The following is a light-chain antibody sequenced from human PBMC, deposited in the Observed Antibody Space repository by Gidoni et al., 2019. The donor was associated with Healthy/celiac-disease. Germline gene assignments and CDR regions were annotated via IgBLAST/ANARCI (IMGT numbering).Light chain of an antibody. CDR1: QSVSSSY. CDR3: QQYGSSPLT. J-gene: IGKJ4*01. V-gene: IGKV3-20*01. CDR2: GAS. Sequence: EIVLTQSPGTLSLSPGERATLSCRASQSVSSSYLAWYQQKPGQAPRLLLYGASSRATGIPDRFSGSGSGTDFTLTISRLEPEDFAVYYCQQYGSSPLTFGGETKVGIK.